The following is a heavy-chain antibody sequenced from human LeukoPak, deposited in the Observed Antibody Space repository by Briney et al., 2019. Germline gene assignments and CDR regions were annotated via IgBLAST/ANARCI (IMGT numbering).Heavy chain of an antibody. V-gene: IGHV3-48*01. Sequence: GGSLRLSCVASGFTFSSYSMNWVRQAPGKGLEWVSYITRSSSAKFYADSVKGRFTISRDNAENLLYLQMNSLRAEDTAVYYCTRDQGGSDYWGQGTLVTVSS. CDR3: TRDQGGSDY. CDR2: ITRSSSAK. D-gene: IGHD3-16*01. J-gene: IGHJ4*02. CDR1: GFTFSSYS.